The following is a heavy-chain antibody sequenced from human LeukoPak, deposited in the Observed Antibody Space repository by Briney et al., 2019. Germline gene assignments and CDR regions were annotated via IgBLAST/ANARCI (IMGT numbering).Heavy chain of an antibody. J-gene: IGHJ3*02. V-gene: IGHV4-39*07. CDR2: MYYSGST. CDR3: ASGIDGYTDDAFDI. D-gene: IGHD5-24*01. CDR1: GDSISSDSYY. Sequence: SETLSLTCTVSGDSISSDSYYCGWIRQPPGEGLEWIGSMYYSGSTHYNPSLKSRVTISVDASKNQFSLKVSSVTAADTAVYYRASGIDGYTDDAFDIWGQGTLVTVSS.